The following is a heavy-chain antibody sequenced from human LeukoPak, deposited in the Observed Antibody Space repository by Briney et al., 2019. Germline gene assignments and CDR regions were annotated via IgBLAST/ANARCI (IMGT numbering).Heavy chain of an antibody. CDR3: ARGYDSTNWFDP. CDR2: IYGGGST. V-gene: IGHV3-53*01. CDR1: GFTVSSNY. J-gene: IGHJ5*02. Sequence: GGSLRLSCAASGFTVSSNYMSWVRQAPGKGLEWVSVIYGGGSTYYADSVKGRFTISRDNSKNTLYLQMNSLRAEDTAVYYCARGYDSTNWFDPWGQGTLVTVSS. D-gene: IGHD1-1*01.